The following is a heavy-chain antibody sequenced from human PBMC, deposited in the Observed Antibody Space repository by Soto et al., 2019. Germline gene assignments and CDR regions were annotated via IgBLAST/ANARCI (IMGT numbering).Heavy chain of an antibody. D-gene: IGHD5-12*01. CDR1: GFTFSSYA. J-gene: IGHJ6*02. CDR2: ISGSGGST. Sequence: GGSLRLSCAASGFTFSSYAMSWVRQAPGKGLEWVSAISGSGGSTYYADSVKGRFTISRDNSKNTLYLQMNSLRAEDTAVYYCARGALGLDGYNYYYYGMDVWGQGTTVTVSS. V-gene: IGHV3-23*01. CDR3: ARGALGLDGYNYYYYGMDV.